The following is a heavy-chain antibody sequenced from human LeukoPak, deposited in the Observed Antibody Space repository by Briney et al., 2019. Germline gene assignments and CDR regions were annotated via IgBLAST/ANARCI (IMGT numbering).Heavy chain of an antibody. Sequence: SETLSLTCTVSGGSISSSSYYWGWIRQPPGKGPEWIGSIYFGGSTYYNPSLKSRVTISVDTSKNQFSLKLSSVTAADTAVYYCARKQRWLPGAFDIWGQGTMVTVSS. CDR2: IYFGGST. CDR3: ARKQRWLPGAFDI. J-gene: IGHJ3*02. CDR1: GGSISSSSYY. V-gene: IGHV4-39*01. D-gene: IGHD5-18*01.